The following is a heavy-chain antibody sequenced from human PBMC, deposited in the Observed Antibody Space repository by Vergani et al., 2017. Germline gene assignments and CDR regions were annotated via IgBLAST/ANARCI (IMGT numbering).Heavy chain of an antibody. D-gene: IGHD1-26*01. Sequence: QVQLVESGGGVVQPGGSLRLSCAASGFTFSSYGMHWVRQAPGKGLEWVAFIRYDGSNKYYADTVKGRFTISRDNSKNTLYLQMNSLRAEDTAVYYCAKSRERGKVGVPLGPYYIDYWGQGTLVTVSS. CDR1: GFTFSSYG. CDR3: AKSRERGKVGVPLGPYYIDY. CDR2: IRYDGSNK. V-gene: IGHV3-30*02. J-gene: IGHJ4*02.